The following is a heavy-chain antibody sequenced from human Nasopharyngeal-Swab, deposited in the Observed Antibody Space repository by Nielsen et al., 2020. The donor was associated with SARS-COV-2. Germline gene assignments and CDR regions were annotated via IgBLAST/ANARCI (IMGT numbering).Heavy chain of an antibody. V-gene: IGHV1-8*01. CDR3: ASRYYDFWSGYPSAFDI. CDR2: MNPNSGNT. D-gene: IGHD3-3*01. Sequence: WGRQAPGQGLEWMGWMNPNSGNTGYAQKFQGRVTMTRNTSISTAYMELSSLRSEDPAVYYCASRYYDFWSGYPSAFDIWGQGTMVTVSS. J-gene: IGHJ3*02.